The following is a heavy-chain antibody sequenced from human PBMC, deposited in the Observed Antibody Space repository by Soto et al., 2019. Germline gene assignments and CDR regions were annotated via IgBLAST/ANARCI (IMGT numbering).Heavy chain of an antibody. J-gene: IGHJ2*01. V-gene: IGHV4-61*01. CDR1: GGSVSSGSYY. CDR2: IYYSGST. D-gene: IGHD4-17*01. CDR3: AGDEDYGGNSGYFDL. Sequence: QVQLQESGPGLVKPSETLSLTCTVSGGSVSSGSYYWSRIRQPPGKGLEWIGYIYYSGSTNYNPSLKSRVTISVDTSKNQFSLKLSSVTAADTAVYYCAGDEDYGGNSGYFDLWGRGTLVTVSS.